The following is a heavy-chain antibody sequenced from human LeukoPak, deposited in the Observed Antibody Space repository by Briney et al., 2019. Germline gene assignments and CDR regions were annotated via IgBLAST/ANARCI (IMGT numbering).Heavy chain of an antibody. V-gene: IGHV3-33*06. CDR3: AKPERSGSYSYYFDY. Sequence: PGGSLRLSCAASGFTFSDYGMHWVRQAPGKGLQWVAVVWYDGINEYYADSVKGRFTISRDNSKNTLYLQMNSLRAEDSALYYCAKPERSGSYSYYFDYWGQGTLVTVSS. J-gene: IGHJ4*02. CDR2: VWYDGINE. D-gene: IGHD1-26*01. CDR1: GFTFSDYG.